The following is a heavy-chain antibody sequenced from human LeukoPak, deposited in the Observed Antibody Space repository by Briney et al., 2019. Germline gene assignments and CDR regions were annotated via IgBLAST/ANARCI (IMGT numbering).Heavy chain of an antibody. CDR1: GYTFTGYY. Sequence: ASVKVSCKASGYTFTGYYMHWVRQAPGQGLEWMGWINPNSGGTNYAQKFQGRVTMTRDTSISTAYMELSRLRSDDTAVYYCARREYSYGYHFDYWGHGTLVTVSS. V-gene: IGHV1-2*02. CDR3: ARREYSYGYHFDY. J-gene: IGHJ4*01. D-gene: IGHD5-18*01. CDR2: INPNSGGT.